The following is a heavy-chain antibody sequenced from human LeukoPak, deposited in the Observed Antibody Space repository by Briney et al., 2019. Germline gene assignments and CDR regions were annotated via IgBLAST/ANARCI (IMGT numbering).Heavy chain of an antibody. CDR1: GGSISGYY. CDR3: ARVDTAMSAFDP. V-gene: IGHV4-34*01. D-gene: IGHD5-18*01. CDR2: INHSGTT. Sequence: PSETLSLTCTVSGGSISGYYWSWIRQPPGKGLEWIGQINHSGTTNYNPSLKSRVTISVDTSKNQLSLKLSSVTAADTAVYYCARVDTAMSAFDPWGQGTLVTVSS. J-gene: IGHJ5*02.